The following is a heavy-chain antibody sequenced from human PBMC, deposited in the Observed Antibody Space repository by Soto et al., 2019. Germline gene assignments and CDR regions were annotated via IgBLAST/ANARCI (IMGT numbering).Heavy chain of an antibody. CDR3: ARSRGGDGYNPLDY. J-gene: IGHJ4*02. CDR2: ISYDGSNT. V-gene: IGHV3-30-3*01. D-gene: IGHD2-21*01. CDR1: GFPFSNYA. Sequence: QVQLVDSGGGVVQPGRSLRLSCAASGFPFSNYAIHWVRQAPGKGLEWVAFISYDGSNTYYADSVRGRFSVSRDNSNNTLDLQMNSLRAEDTAVYYCARSRGGDGYNPLDYWGQGTLVTVSS.